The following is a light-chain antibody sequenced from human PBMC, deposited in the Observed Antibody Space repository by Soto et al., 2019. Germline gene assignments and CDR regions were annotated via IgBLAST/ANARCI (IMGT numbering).Light chain of an antibody. CDR2: EAS. CDR3: QQRSDWPWT. Sequence: EIVLTQSPATLSLSPGERATLSCRASQSVSSYLAWYQQTPGQAPRLLMYEASTRATGIPARFSGGGSGTDFTLTISSLEPEDFAVYYCQQRSDWPWTFGQGTKVEIK. V-gene: IGKV3-11*01. CDR1: QSVSSY. J-gene: IGKJ1*01.